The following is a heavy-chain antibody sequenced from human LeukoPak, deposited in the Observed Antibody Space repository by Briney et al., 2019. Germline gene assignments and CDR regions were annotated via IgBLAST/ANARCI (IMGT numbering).Heavy chain of an antibody. Sequence: GGSLRLSCAASGFTFSGRWMSWVRQAPGKGLEWVANIKPDGSEKNHVDSVKGRFTISRDNAKSSLYLQMNSLRVEDTAVYYCARDPSAGSESWGQGTLVTVSS. CDR3: ARDPSAGSES. CDR1: GFTFSGRW. J-gene: IGHJ4*02. V-gene: IGHV3-7*01. D-gene: IGHD6-25*01. CDR2: IKPDGSEK.